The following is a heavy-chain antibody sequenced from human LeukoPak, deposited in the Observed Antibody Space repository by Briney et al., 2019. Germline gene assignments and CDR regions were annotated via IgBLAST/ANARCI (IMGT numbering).Heavy chain of an antibody. D-gene: IGHD1-26*01. V-gene: IGHV3-74*01. J-gene: IGHJ4*02. CDR3: ARTLVGASSKDPDY. CDR1: GFTFSSHW. CDR2: INSDGSST. Sequence: PGGSMRLSCAASGFTFSSHWMHWVRQAPGKGLVWVSRINSDGSSTSYADSVKGRFTISRDNAKNTLYLQMNSLRAEDTAVYYCARTLVGASSKDPDYWGQGTLVTVSS.